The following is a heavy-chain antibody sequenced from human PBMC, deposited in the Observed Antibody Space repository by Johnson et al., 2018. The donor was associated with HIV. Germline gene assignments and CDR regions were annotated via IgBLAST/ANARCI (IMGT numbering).Heavy chain of an antibody. CDR2: LSYDGSNR. CDR1: GLTFRSYG. D-gene: IGHD6-13*01. CDR3: AKGPPYQQLPGITIKDAFDM. J-gene: IGHJ3*02. V-gene: IGHV3-30*18. Sequence: QVQLVESGVVVVQPGRSLRLSCAASGLTFRSYGMQWVRQAPGKGLEWVAVLSYDGSNRYYPDSVKGRFTIPRDHSRNTLSLQMNSLRAEDTAVDWCAKGPPYQQLPGITIKDAFDMWGHGTMVTVSS.